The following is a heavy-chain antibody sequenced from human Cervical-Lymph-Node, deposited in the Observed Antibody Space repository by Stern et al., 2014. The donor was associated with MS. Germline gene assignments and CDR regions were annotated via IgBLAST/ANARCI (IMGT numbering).Heavy chain of an antibody. D-gene: IGHD6-19*01. CDR2: ISPYNGNT. V-gene: IGHV1-18*01. Sequence: QVQLVQSGAEVKKPGASVKVSCKASGYSFTIYDISWVRQAPGQGLEWMGWISPYNGNTNYVQKLQGRVTMTIDTSTSTAYMELGNLRSDDTAVYYCARGGSGWPFDHWGQGTLVTVSS. J-gene: IGHJ4*02. CDR3: ARGGSGWPFDH. CDR1: GYSFTIYD.